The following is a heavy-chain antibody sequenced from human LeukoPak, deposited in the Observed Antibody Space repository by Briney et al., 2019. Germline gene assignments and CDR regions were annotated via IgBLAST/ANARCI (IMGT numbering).Heavy chain of an antibody. J-gene: IGHJ6*03. CDR3: VRDKIGGPKKDYYMDV. V-gene: IGHV4-39*07. CDR1: GGSISTSNYY. Sequence: SPSETLSLTCTVSGGSISTSNYYWGWIRQPPGKGLEWIGSIYHSGSTYYNPSLKSRVTISVDTSKNQFSLKLSSVTAADTAVYYCVRDKIGGPKKDYYMDVWGKGTTVTVSS. D-gene: IGHD3-16*01. CDR2: IYHSGST.